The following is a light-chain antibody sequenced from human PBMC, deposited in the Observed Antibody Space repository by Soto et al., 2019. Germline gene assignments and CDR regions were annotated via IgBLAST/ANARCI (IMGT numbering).Light chain of an antibody. CDR2: GAS. J-gene: IGKJ1*01. V-gene: IGKV3-20*01. CDR1: QSVSSSY. Sequence: EIVLTQSPGTLSLSPGERDTNSCRASQSVSSSYLAWYQQKPGQAPRLLIYGASSRATGIPDRFSGSGSGTDFTLTISRLEPEDFAVYYCQQYGSSPGTFGQGTKVDIK. CDR3: QQYGSSPGT.